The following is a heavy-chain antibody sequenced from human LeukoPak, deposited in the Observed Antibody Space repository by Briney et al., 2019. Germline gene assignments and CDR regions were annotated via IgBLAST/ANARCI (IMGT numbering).Heavy chain of an antibody. J-gene: IGHJ4*02. Sequence: SETLSLTCAVYGGSFSGYYWSRIRQPPGKGLEWIGEINHSGSTNYNPSLKSRVTISVDTSKNQFSLKLSSVTAADTAVYYCARERISDDFWSGYCAFDYWGQGTLVTVSS. CDR3: ARERISDDFWSGYCAFDY. V-gene: IGHV4-34*01. D-gene: IGHD3-3*01. CDR2: INHSGST. CDR1: GGSFSGYY.